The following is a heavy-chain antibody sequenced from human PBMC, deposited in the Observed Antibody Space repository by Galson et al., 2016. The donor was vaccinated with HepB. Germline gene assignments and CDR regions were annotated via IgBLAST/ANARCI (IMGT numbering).Heavy chain of an antibody. CDR2: IYHSGST. D-gene: IGHD2-8*02. Sequence: SETLSLTCAVSGGSIISTNWWSWVRQPPGKGLEWIGEIYHSGSTNYNPSLESRVTISVDKSKNQFSLKLSSVTAADTAVCYCARQKAVTGHFDYWGPGTLVTVSS. J-gene: IGHJ4*02. V-gene: IGHV4-4*02. CDR1: GGSIISTNW. CDR3: ARQKAVTGHFDY.